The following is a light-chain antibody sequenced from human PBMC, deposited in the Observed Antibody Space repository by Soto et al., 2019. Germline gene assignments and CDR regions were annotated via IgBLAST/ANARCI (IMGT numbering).Light chain of an antibody. CDR1: SSNIGAGYV. Sequence: QSALTQPPSVSGAPGQRVTISCTGSSSNIGAGYVVHWYQQLPGTAPKLLIYGNSNRPSGVPDRFSGSKSGTSASLAITGLQAGDEAGYYCQSYDSSLSGWVFGGGTKLTVL. V-gene: IGLV1-40*01. CDR3: QSYDSSLSGWV. J-gene: IGLJ3*02. CDR2: GNS.